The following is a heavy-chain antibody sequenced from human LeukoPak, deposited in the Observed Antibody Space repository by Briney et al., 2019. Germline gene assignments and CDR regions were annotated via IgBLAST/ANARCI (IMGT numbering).Heavy chain of an antibody. D-gene: IGHD2-15*01. CDR1: GFTFNSYA. Sequence: GGSLRLSCAASGFTFNSYAMSWVRPAPGKGLEWVSAISGSDGRTYYADSVKGRFTISRDNSKNTLYLQMNSLRAEDTAVYYCATPTAVAAGYWGQGTLVTVSS. J-gene: IGHJ4*02. CDR3: ATPTAVAAGY. CDR2: ISGSDGRT. V-gene: IGHV3-23*01.